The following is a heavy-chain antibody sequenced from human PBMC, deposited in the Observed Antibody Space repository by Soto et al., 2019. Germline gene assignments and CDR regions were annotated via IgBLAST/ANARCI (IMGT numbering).Heavy chain of an antibody. D-gene: IGHD2-15*01. CDR1: GFTFSNAW. Sequence: PGGSLRLSYAASGFTFSNAWMSWVRQAPGKGLEWVGRIKSKTDGGTTDYAAPVKGRFTISRDDSKNTLYLQMNSLKTEDTAVYYCTRVVVAATPSRYYYYMDVWGKGTTVTVSS. CDR2: IKSKTDGGTT. CDR3: TRVVVAATPSRYYYYMDV. V-gene: IGHV3-15*01. J-gene: IGHJ6*03.